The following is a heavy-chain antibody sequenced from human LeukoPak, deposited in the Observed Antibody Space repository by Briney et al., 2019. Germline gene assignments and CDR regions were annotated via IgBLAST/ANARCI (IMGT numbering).Heavy chain of an antibody. J-gene: IGHJ4*02. CDR3: ARGTLYYYDSSGYIRGPFDY. D-gene: IGHD3-22*01. CDR2: IYYSGST. Sequence: SETLSLTCTVSGGSISSSSYYWGWIRQPPGKGLEWIGYIYYSGSTNYNPSLKSRVTISVDTSKNQFSLKLSSVTAADTAVYYCARGTLYYYDSSGYIRGPFDYWGQGTLVTVSS. V-gene: IGHV4-61*05. CDR1: GGSISSSSYY.